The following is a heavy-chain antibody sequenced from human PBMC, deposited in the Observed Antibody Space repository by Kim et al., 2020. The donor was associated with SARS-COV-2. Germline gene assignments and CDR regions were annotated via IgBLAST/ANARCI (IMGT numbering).Heavy chain of an antibody. Sequence: SETLSLTCTVSGGSITSSNYYWGWIRQPPGKGLQWIGSIYYSGSTYYNPSLKSRVTISVDTSKNQFSLKLTSVTAADTAIYYCARGDPSWYDWFDPWGQGTLVTVSS. CDR1: GGSITSSNYY. CDR3: ARGDPSWYDWFDP. D-gene: IGHD6-13*01. V-gene: IGHV4-39*07. CDR2: IYYSGST. J-gene: IGHJ5*02.